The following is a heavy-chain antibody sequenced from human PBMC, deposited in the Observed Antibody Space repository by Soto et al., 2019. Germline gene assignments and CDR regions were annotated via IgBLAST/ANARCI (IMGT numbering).Heavy chain of an antibody. CDR3: SRARTSSAWPFGY. J-gene: IGHJ4*02. Sequence: GGSLRLSCAASGFSFDDFTMHWVRQPPGKGLEWVSLITSDGSRTYYADSVKGRFTISRDNSEKSLYLQMTSLRSEDTALYYFSRARTSSAWPFGYCGQGTPVPVSS. CDR2: ITSDGSRT. D-gene: IGHD6-25*01. CDR1: GFSFDDFT. V-gene: IGHV3-43*01.